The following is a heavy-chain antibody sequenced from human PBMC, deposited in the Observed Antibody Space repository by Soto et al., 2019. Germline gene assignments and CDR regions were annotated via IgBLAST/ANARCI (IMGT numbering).Heavy chain of an antibody. V-gene: IGHV1-8*01. CDR3: SRGWPQDDYSNYEPVY. CDR1: GYTFTSYD. D-gene: IGHD4-4*01. J-gene: IGHJ4*02. CDR2: MNPNSGNT. Sequence: QVQLVQSGAEVKKPGASVKVSCKASGYTFTSYDINWVRQATGQGLEWMGWMNPNSGNTGYAQKFQGRVTMTRHTSISTAYMDLSSLRSEDTDVYYCSRGWPQDDYSNYEPVYWGQGTLVTVSS.